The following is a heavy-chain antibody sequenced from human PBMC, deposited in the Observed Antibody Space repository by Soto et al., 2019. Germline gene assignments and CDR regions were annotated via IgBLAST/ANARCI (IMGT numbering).Heavy chain of an antibody. V-gene: IGHV4-34*01. CDR2: SIMMEAP. J-gene: IGHJ4*02. Sequence: QVQLQQWGAGLLKPSETLSLTCAVYGGSFSGYHWTWIRQPPGKGLEWIGESIMMEAPTTIRPSRVESPSVDTSKNQFSLIVTSVTAADTAVYYCARGSYEKWPPPAYWGQGTLVTVSS. D-gene: IGHD5-12*01. CDR3: ARGSYEKWPPPAY. CDR1: GGSFSGYH.